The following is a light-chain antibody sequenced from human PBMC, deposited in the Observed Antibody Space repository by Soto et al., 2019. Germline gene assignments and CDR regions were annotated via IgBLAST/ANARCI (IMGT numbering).Light chain of an antibody. J-gene: IGKJ1*01. Sequence: DIHMTQSPSTLSSSLGDRVTITCRASHSISSFFAWYQQKPGKAPNLLIYAASPLESGVPSRCSGSGSETEFTITIRSTNADESATCYCQDNNSYWTFGRGTKVDIK. CDR3: QDNNSYWT. CDR1: HSISSF. V-gene: IGKV1-5*01. CDR2: AAS.